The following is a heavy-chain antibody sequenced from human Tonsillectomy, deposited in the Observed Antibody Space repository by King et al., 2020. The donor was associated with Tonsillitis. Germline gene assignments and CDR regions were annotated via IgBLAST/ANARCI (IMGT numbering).Heavy chain of an antibody. J-gene: IGHJ3*02. CDR3: ANYLRVCSSSWRRGGGAFDI. Sequence: VQLVESGGGVVQPGGSLRLSCAASGFTFSSYGMHWVRQAPGKGLEWVAFIRYDGSNKYYADSVKGRFTISRDNSKNTLYLQMNSLRAEDTAVYYCANYLRVCSSSWRRGGGAFDIWGQGTMVTVSS. CDR2: IRYDGSNK. CDR1: GFTFSSYG. V-gene: IGHV3-30*02. D-gene: IGHD6-13*01.